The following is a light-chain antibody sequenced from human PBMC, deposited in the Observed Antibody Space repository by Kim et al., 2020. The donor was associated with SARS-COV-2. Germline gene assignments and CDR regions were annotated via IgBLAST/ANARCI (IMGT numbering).Light chain of an antibody. CDR2: AAS. V-gene: IGKV1-27*01. Sequence: ASVGDRLTITCRASRGISNDLAWYQQKPGKVPKLLIFAASALQSGVPSRFSGSGSGTDFTLTISSLQPEDVATYYCQKYNGAPWTFGQGTKVDIK. J-gene: IGKJ1*01. CDR3: QKYNGAPWT. CDR1: RGISND.